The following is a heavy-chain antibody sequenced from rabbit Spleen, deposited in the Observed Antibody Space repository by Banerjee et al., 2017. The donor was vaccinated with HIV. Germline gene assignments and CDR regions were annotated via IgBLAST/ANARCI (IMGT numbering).Heavy chain of an antibody. Sequence: QEQLEESGGGLVKPEGSLTLTCTASGFSFSSSSWICWVRQAPGKGLEWIACIVGGSSGSTYYASWAEGRFTISRTSSTTVTLQMTSLTAADTATYFCARGDFCFNLLGPGTLVTVS. CDR2: IVGGSSGST. CDR1: GFSFSSSSW. J-gene: IGHJ4*01. V-gene: IGHV1S45*01. D-gene: IGHD4-2*01. CDR3: ARGDFCFNL.